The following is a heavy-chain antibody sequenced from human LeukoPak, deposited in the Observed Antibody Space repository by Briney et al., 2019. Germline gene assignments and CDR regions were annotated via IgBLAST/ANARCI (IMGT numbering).Heavy chain of an antibody. V-gene: IGHV3-48*01. Sequence: GGSLRLSCVASGFTLSSHNINWVRQAPGKGLEWVSHISSSGSITYYGDSVKGRITISRGNAKNSVSLYMNSLRAEDSAVYYCARPGITAFDIWGQGTMVTVSS. D-gene: IGHD3-10*01. CDR1: GFTLSSHN. J-gene: IGHJ3*02. CDR3: ARPGITAFDI. CDR2: ISSSGSIT.